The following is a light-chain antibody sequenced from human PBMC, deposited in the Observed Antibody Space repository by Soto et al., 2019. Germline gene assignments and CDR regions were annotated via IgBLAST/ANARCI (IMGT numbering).Light chain of an antibody. J-gene: IGKJ1*01. CDR3: QQSYSTPPT. Sequence: DIQMTQSPSSLSASVGDRVTITCRASQSISSYLNWYQQKPGKAPKLLIYAASSLQSGVPSRFSGSGSGTDVTLTNSSLQPEDFATYYCQQSYSTPPTCGQGTKVEIK. CDR2: AAS. V-gene: IGKV1-39*01. CDR1: QSISSY.